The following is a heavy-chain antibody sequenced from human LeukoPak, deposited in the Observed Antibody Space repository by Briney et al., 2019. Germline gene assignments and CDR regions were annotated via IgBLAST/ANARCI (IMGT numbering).Heavy chain of an antibody. Sequence: ASVKVSCKASGGTFSSYAISWVRQAPGQGLEWMGGIIPIFGTANYAQKFQGRVTITADESTSTAYMELSGLRSEDTAVYYCATYSSGWYEGGYWGQGTLVTVSS. CDR1: GGTFSSYA. D-gene: IGHD6-19*01. V-gene: IGHV1-69*13. CDR2: IIPIFGTA. J-gene: IGHJ4*02. CDR3: ATYSSGWYEGGY.